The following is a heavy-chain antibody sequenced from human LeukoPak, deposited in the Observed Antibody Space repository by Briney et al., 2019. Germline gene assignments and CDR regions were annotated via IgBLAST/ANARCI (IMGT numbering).Heavy chain of an antibody. V-gene: IGHV4-39*01. D-gene: IGHD3-22*01. CDR1: GGYISSSSYY. CDR2: IYYTGRT. Sequence: SETLSLTCTVSGGYISSSSYYWGWIRQPPGKGLEWIGDIYYTGRTYYNSSLKSRLTVSIDTSKNQISVKLASVTAADTAVYYCARRRYYDSTGNLDWGQGTLITVSS. J-gene: IGHJ1*01. CDR3: ARRRYYDSTGNLD.